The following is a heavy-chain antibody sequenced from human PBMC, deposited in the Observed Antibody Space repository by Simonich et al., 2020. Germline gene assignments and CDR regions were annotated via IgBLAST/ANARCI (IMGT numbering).Heavy chain of an antibody. CDR2: ISGSGGIT. CDR1: GFTFSSYA. Sequence: EVQLLESGGGLVQPGGSLRLSCAASGFTFSSYAMSWVRQAPEKGQEWVTAISGSGGITYYADSVKGRFTISRDNSKNTLYLQMNSLRAEDTAVYYCAKDSSLVGATDWFDPWGQGTLVTVSS. V-gene: IGHV3-23*01. CDR3: AKDSSLVGATDWFDP. J-gene: IGHJ5*02. D-gene: IGHD1-26*01.